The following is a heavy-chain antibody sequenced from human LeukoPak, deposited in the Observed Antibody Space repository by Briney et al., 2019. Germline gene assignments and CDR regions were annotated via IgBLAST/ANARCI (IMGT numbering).Heavy chain of an antibody. CDR1: GLTFSSYG. Sequence: QPGGSLRLSCAASGLTFSSYGMHWVRQAPGKGLEWVSAITGSGIHTYYGDSVKGRFTISRDNSKNSLYLQMNSLRAEDTAVYYCAKSQREVCCYGMDVWGQGTTVTVSS. J-gene: IGHJ6*02. CDR2: ITGSGIHT. CDR3: AKSQREVCCYGMDV. D-gene: IGHD1-26*01. V-gene: IGHV3-23*01.